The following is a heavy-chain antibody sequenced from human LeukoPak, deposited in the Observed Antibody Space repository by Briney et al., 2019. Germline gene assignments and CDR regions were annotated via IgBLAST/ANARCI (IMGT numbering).Heavy chain of an antibody. CDR2: ISYDGTNK. D-gene: IGHD3-10*01. Sequence: GGSLRLSCAASGFTFSSYDMHWVRQAPGKGLEWVAVISYDGTNKYYADDSVKGRFTISRDNSRDTLYLQMNSLSAEDTAVYYCAKERNYSGSGSSTDFDFWGRGTLVTVSS. V-gene: IGHV3-30*18. CDR3: AKERNYSGSGSSTDFDF. J-gene: IGHJ4*02. CDR1: GFTFSSYD.